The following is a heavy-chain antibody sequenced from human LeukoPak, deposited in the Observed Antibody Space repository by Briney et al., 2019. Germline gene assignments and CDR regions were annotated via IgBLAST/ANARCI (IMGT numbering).Heavy chain of an antibody. Sequence: PSETRSLTCAVYGGSFSGFHWNWIRQPPGKGLGWIGDINHSGSTHYNPSLTSRATIVDPSKNQFSLNLTSVTAADTAVYYCAPPPYYYETNGYSVAWGQGTLVTVSS. CDR2: INHSGST. CDR1: GGSFSGFH. J-gene: IGHJ5*02. CDR3: APPPYYYETNGYSVA. D-gene: IGHD3-22*01. V-gene: IGHV4-34*01.